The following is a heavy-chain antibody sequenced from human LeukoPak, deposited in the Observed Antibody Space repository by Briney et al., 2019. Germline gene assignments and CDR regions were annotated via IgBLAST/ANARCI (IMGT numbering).Heavy chain of an antibody. CDR1: GFTFSSYS. J-gene: IGHJ5*02. CDR3: ARGLPFGVGATSNWFDP. D-gene: IGHD1-26*01. Sequence: PGGSLRLSCAASGFTFSSYSMNWVRQAPGKGLEWVSSISSSSSYIYYADSVKGRFPISRDNAKNSLYLQMNSLRAEDTAVYYCARGLPFGVGATSNWFDPWGQGTLVTVSS. V-gene: IGHV3-21*01. CDR2: ISSSSSYI.